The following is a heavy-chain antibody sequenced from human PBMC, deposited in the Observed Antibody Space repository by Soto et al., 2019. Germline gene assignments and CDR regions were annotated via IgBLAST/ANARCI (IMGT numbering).Heavy chain of an antibody. Sequence: GGSLRLSCAASGFTFSSYAMSWVRQAPGKGLEWVSAISGSGGTYYADSVKGRFTISRDNSKDTLFLQMSSLRDEDTAIYYCAKAEGYRFDYWGQGTLVTVSS. CDR2: ISGSGGT. CDR3: AKAEGYRFDY. J-gene: IGHJ4*02. CDR1: GFTFSSYA. D-gene: IGHD6-13*01. V-gene: IGHV3-23*01.